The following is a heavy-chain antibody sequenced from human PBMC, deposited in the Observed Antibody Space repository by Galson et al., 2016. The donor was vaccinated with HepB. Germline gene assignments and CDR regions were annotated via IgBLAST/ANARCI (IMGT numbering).Heavy chain of an antibody. CDR3: SHPPTGQPPYYFDY. Sequence: SLRLSCAASGFTFSHAWMSWVRQAPGKGLEWVGRVKSRLDGRTTDHAAPVKARFTIPRDYSKNTLYLQMNILRIEDTAVYDCSHPPTGQPPYYFDYWGQGTLVTVSS. J-gene: IGHJ4*02. V-gene: IGHV3-15*01. CDR2: VKSRLDGRTT. D-gene: IGHD1-14*01. CDR1: GFTFSHAW.